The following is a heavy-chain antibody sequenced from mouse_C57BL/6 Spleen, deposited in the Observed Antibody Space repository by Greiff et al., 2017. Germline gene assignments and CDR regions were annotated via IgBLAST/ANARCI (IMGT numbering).Heavy chain of an antibody. CDR3: ARSLYDGIGYYAMDY. CDR2: INPSSGYT. J-gene: IGHJ4*01. CDR1: GYTFTSYT. V-gene: IGHV1-4*01. Sequence: VQLQQSGAELARPGASVKMSCKASGYTFTSYTMHWVKQRPGQGLEWIGYINPSSGYTKYNQKFKDKATLTADKSSSTAYMQLSSLTSEYSAVYYCARSLYDGIGYYAMDYWGQGTSVTVSS. D-gene: IGHD2-3*01.